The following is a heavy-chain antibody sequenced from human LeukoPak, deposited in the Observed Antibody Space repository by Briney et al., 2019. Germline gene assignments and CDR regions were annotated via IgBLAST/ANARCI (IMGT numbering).Heavy chain of an antibody. CDR2: IPYDGSNK. CDR1: GFTFSSYG. Sequence: PGGSLRLSCAASGFTFSSYGMHWVRQAPGKGLEWVAVIPYDGSNKYYADSVKGRFTISRDNSKNTLYLQMNSLRAEDTAVYYCARDRRSIAARFGYYYYMDVWGKGTTVTVSS. D-gene: IGHD6-6*01. CDR3: ARDRRSIAARFGYYYYMDV. V-gene: IGHV3-30*03. J-gene: IGHJ6*03.